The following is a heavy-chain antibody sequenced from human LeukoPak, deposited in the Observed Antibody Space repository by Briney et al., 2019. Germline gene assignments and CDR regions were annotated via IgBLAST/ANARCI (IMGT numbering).Heavy chain of an antibody. CDR1: GGSFSGYY. V-gene: IGHV4-34*01. Sequence: SETLSLTCAVYGGSFSGYYWSWIRQPPGKGLEWFGEINHSGSTNYNPSLKSRVTISVDTSKNQFSLKLSSVTAADTAVYYCARGLRTETTYYYYYCMDVWGQGTTVTVS. CDR2: INHSGST. J-gene: IGHJ6*02. D-gene: IGHD4-17*01. CDR3: ARGLRTETTYYYYYCMDV.